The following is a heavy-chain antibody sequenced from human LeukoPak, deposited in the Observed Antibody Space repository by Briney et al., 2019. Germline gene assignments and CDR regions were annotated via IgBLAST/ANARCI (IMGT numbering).Heavy chain of an antibody. V-gene: IGHV1-8*01. Sequence: APVKVSCKASGYTFTTNDINWVRQAAGQGLEWMGWMNPNSGHTDYAPKFQGRITMTRNTSINTAYMELSSLTSEDTAVYLCAREVSGDFALDSWGQGTLVTVSS. CDR2: MNPNSGHT. J-gene: IGHJ4*02. CDR1: GYTFTTND. CDR3: AREVSGDFALDS.